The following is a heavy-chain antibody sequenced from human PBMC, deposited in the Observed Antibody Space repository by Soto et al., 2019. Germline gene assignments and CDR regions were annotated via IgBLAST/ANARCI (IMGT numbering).Heavy chain of an antibody. D-gene: IGHD2-15*01. J-gene: IGHJ6*02. CDR1: GGSISRYY. V-gene: IGHV4-4*07. CDR2: IYTSGST. CDR3: ARGGISATFYYYDYCVMDD. Sequence: SVTLSLTCTVSGGSISRYYWSWMRQPAGKGLEWIGRIYTSGSTNYNPSLKSRVTMSVDTSKNQFSLKLSSVTAADTAVYYCARGGISATFYYYDYCVMDDWGQGTTVTVSS.